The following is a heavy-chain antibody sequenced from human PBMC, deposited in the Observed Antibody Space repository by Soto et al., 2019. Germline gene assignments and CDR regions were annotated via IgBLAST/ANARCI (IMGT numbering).Heavy chain of an antibody. J-gene: IGHJ6*02. Sequence: SETLSLSCTVSGGSISSYYWSWIRQPPGKGLEWIGYIYYSGSTNYNPSLKSRVTISVDTSKNQFSLKLSSVTAADTAVYYCARDLGITMAPWGMDVWGQGTTVT. CDR1: GGSISSYY. CDR2: IYYSGST. V-gene: IGHV4-59*01. CDR3: ARDLGITMAPWGMDV. D-gene: IGHD3-10*01.